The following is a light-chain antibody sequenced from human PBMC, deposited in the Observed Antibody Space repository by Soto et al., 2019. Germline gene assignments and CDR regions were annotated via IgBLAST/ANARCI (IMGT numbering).Light chain of an antibody. CDR1: QSVSSD. J-gene: IGKJ5*01. V-gene: IGKV3-15*01. Sequence: EIVMTQSPATLSLSPVEIATLSCRASQSVSSDLAWYHQKPGQAPRLLIYGASTRATGIPARFSGSGSGTEFTLTINSLQSEDFAVYYCQQYNNWPRTFGQGTRLEIK. CDR2: GAS. CDR3: QQYNNWPRT.